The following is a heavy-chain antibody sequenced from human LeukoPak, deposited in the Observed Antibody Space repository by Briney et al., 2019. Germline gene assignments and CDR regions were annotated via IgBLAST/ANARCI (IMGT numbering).Heavy chain of an antibody. J-gene: IGHJ6*02. Sequence: PGRSLRLSCAASGFTFSSYGMHWVRQAPGEGLEWVAVISYDGSNKYYADSVKGRFTISRDNSKNTLYLQMNSLRAEDTAVYYCAKDLKVHYYYGMDVWGQGTTVTVSS. V-gene: IGHV3-30*18. CDR3: AKDLKVHYYYGMDV. CDR1: GFTFSSYG. CDR2: ISYDGSNK.